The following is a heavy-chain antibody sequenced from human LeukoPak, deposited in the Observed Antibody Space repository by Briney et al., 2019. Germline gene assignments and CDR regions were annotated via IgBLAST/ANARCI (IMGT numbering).Heavy chain of an antibody. Sequence: GGSLRLSCTASGFSVSSSYMTWVRQAPGKGLEWVSLIYGGGAMFYSDSVKGLFTISRHNSENTLFLQMNNLRAEDTAVYYCARVGVGTVAGNYFDDWGQGTLVTVSS. V-gene: IGHV3-53*04. CDR2: IYGGGAM. CDR1: GFSVSSSY. J-gene: IGHJ4*02. D-gene: IGHD6-19*01. CDR3: ARVGVGTVAGNYFDD.